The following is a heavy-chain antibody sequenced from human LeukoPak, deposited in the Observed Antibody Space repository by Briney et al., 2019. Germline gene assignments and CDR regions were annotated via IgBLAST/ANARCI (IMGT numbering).Heavy chain of an antibody. J-gene: IGHJ4*02. D-gene: IGHD2-21*02. CDR1: GYSFTGYY. V-gene: IGHV1-46*01. CDR3: ARDYAQGDYYFDY. CDR2: INPSGGST. Sequence: ASVKVSCKASGYSFTGYYMHWVRQAPGQGLEWMGIINPSGGSTSYAQKFQGRVTMTRDTSTSTVYMELSSLRSEDTAVYYCARDYAQGDYYFDYWGQGTLVTVSS.